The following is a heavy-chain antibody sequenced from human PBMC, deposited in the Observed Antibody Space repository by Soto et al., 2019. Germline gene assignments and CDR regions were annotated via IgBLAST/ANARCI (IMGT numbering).Heavy chain of an antibody. CDR2: IYYSGST. D-gene: IGHD4-17*01. CDR3: ARGGTVTKNDY. CDR1: GGSVSSGSYY. V-gene: IGHV4-61*01. J-gene: IGHJ4*02. Sequence: SETLSLTCTVSGGSVSSGSYYWSWIRQPPGKGLEWIGYIYYSGSTNYNPSLKSRVTISVDTSKNQFSLKLSSVTAADTAVYYCARGGTVTKNDYWGQGTLVTVSS.